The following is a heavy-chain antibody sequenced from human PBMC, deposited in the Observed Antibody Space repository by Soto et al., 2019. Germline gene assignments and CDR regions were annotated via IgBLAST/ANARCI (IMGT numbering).Heavy chain of an antibody. J-gene: IGHJ5*02. CDR3: TRRTLNGDSET. Sequence: EVQLVESGGGLVQPGKSLKVSCTTSGFAFSGSAIHWVRQAPGKGLEWVGRIRSKTHNYATIYAASLRGRFAISRDDSKDTAYLHMSSLRTDDTAVYFCTRRTLNGDSETWGRGTLVTVS. CDR1: GFAFSGSA. CDR2: IRSKTHNYAT. D-gene: IGHD4-17*01. V-gene: IGHV3-73*01.